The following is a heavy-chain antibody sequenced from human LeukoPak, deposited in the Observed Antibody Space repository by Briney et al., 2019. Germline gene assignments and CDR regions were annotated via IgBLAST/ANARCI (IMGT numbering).Heavy chain of an antibody. V-gene: IGHV1-69*05. CDR3: ARDDNPSMVVTAVNY. CDR1: GGTFSSYA. J-gene: IGHJ4*02. Sequence: SVKVSCKASGGTFSSYAISWVRQAPGQGLEWRGRIIPIFGTANYAQKFQGRVTITTDESTSTAYMELSSLRSEDTAVYYCARDDNPSMVVTAVNYWGQGTLVTVSS. CDR2: IIPIFGTA. D-gene: IGHD4-23*01.